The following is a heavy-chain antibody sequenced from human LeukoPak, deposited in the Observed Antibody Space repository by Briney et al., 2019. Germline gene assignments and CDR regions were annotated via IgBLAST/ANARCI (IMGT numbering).Heavy chain of an antibody. J-gene: IGHJ6*02. Sequence: GGSLTLSCAASGFTFSNYGMHWVRQAPGKGLEYVSAITPSGGSTFYAGSVKGRFTISRDNSKNTLYLQMGGLRAEDMAVYYCARRRDYAGYYYGMDVWGQGTTVTVSS. CDR2: ITPSGGST. CDR1: GFTFSNYG. CDR3: ARRRDYAGYYYGMDV. D-gene: IGHD4-23*01. V-gene: IGHV3-64*02.